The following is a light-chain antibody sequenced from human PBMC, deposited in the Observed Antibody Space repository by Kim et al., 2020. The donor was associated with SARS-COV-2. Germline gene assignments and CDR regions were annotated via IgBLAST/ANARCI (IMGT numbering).Light chain of an antibody. J-gene: IGLJ3*02. V-gene: IGLV3-1*01. Sequence: VSQGQTASITCSGDKLGNKYACWYQQKPGQSPILVIYQDTKRPSGIPERFSGSNSGNTATLTIRGTQAMDEADYYCQAWDSGTAVFGGGTQLTVL. CDR1: KLGNKY. CDR2: QDT. CDR3: QAWDSGTAV.